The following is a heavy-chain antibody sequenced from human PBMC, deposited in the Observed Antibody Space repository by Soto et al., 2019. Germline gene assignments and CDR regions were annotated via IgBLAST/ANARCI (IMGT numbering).Heavy chain of an antibody. D-gene: IGHD3-16*02. CDR1: GYTFTGYY. Sequence: QVQLVQSGAEVKKPGASVKVSCKASGYTFTGYYMHWVRQAPGQGLEWMGWINPNSGGTNYAQKFQGSVTMTRDTSITTAYMELSRLRSDDTAVYYCARDFPYDYVWGSYRTFDYWGQGTLVTVSS. CDR2: INPNSGGT. J-gene: IGHJ4*02. CDR3: ARDFPYDYVWGSYRTFDY. V-gene: IGHV1-2*02.